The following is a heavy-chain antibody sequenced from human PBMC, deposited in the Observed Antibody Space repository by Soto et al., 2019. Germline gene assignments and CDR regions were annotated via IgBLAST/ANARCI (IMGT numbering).Heavy chain of an antibody. J-gene: IGHJ5*02. CDR3: ALGYFITPSPRRVRFDP. V-gene: IGHV4-61*01. Sequence: QVQLQESGPGLVKPSETLSLSCIVSGGSVTSSTYYWSWIRQPPGKGLEWIGSIDYRGSSNYNPYLESRVTISLDPSKSQFSLKLSSVNAADTAVYYCALGYFITPSPRRVRFDPWGQGTLVTVSS. CDR1: GGSVTSSTYY. CDR2: IDYRGSS. D-gene: IGHD3-9*01.